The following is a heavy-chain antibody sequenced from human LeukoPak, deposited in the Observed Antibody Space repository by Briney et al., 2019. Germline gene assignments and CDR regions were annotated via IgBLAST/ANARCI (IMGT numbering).Heavy chain of an antibody. Sequence: KPSETLSLTCTVSGYSISSGYYWGWIRQPPGKGLEWIGSIYHSGSTYYNPSLKSRVTISVDTSKNQFSLKLSSVTAADTAVYYCARSGGTIAFYYFDYWGQGTLVTVSS. D-gene: IGHD1-26*01. J-gene: IGHJ4*02. CDR1: GYSISSGYY. CDR3: ARSGGTIAFYYFDY. CDR2: IYHSGST. V-gene: IGHV4-38-2*02.